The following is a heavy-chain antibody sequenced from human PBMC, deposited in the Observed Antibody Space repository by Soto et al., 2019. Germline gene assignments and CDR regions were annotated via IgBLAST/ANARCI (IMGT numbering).Heavy chain of an antibody. CDR1: GYTFTSNY. V-gene: IGHV1-2*02. D-gene: IGHD2-8*01. CDR2: INPDSGVT. CDR3: ARDRGVRDV. J-gene: IGHJ6*02. Sequence: QVQLVQSGAEVKKPGASVKVSRKASGYTFTSNYMHWVRQAPGQGLEWMGWINPDSGVTYYPHKFQDRVTMTRDTSISTAYMELSRLTSDDTALYYCARDRGVRDVWGQGTTVIVSS.